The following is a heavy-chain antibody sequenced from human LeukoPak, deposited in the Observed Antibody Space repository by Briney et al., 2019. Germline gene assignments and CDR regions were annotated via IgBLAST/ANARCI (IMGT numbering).Heavy chain of an antibody. CDR2: IYYSGST. CDR1: GGSISSYY. CDR3: ARGSGYENFDY. Sequence: PSETLSLTCTVSGGSISSYYWSWIRQPPGKGREWIGYIYYSGSTNYNPSLKSRVTISVDTSKNQFSLKLSSVTAADTAVYYCARGSGYENFDYWGQGTLVTVSS. J-gene: IGHJ4*02. D-gene: IGHD5-12*01. V-gene: IGHV4-59*01.